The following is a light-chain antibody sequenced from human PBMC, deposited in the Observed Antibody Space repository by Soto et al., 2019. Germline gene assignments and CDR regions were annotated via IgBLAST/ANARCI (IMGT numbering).Light chain of an antibody. CDR3: QQFSNYPHV. CDR1: QSISSY. CDR2: TAS. Sequence: DIQMTQSPSSLSASVGDRVTITCRASQSISSYLNWYQQKPGKAPEPLIYTASNLQSGVPSRFSGSGSGTDFALTISSLQPEDFAIYYCQQFSNYPHVFGQGTRLEIK. J-gene: IGKJ5*01. V-gene: IGKV1-39*01.